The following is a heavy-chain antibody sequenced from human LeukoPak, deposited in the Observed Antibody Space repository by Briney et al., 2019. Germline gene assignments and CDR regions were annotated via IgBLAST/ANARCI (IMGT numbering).Heavy chain of an antibody. CDR2: INPNSGGT. D-gene: IGHD2-2*01. CDR3: ARYCSSTSCYHKDY. J-gene: IGHJ4*02. CDR1: GYTFTVYY. V-gene: IGHV1-2*02. Sequence: ASVKVSCKASGYTFTVYYMHWVRQAPGQGLEWMGWINPNSGGTKYAQKFQGRVTMTRDTSISTAYMELRRLRSDDTAVYYCARYCSSTSCYHKDYWGQGTLVTVSS.